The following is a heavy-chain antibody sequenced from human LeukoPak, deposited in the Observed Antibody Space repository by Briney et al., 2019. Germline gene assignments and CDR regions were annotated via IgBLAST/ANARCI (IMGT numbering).Heavy chain of an antibody. CDR1: GYTFTNYG. CDR3: ARTTVTPSGYRYFDY. D-gene: IGHD4-11*01. J-gene: IGHJ4*02. V-gene: IGHV1-18*01. CDR2: ISAYNGNT. Sequence: ASVKVSCKASGYTFTNYGITWVRQASGQGIEWMGWISAYNGNTNYAQKLQGRVTMTTDTSTSTAYMELRSLRSDDTAVYYCARTTVTPSGYRYFDYWGQGTLVTVSS.